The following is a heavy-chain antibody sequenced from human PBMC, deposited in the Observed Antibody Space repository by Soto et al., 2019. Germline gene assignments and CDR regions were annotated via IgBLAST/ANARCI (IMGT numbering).Heavy chain of an antibody. CDR1: GFSLSTSGVG. D-gene: IGHD2-2*01. V-gene: IGHV2-5*02. Sequence: QITLKESGPTLVKPTQTLTLTCTFSGFSLSTSGVGVGWIRQPPGKALEWLALIYWDDDKRYSPSLKSRLTNTKDTSKHQVVLTMTNMDPVDTATYYCAHNFVVVPAATEPFDYWGQGTLVTVSS. CDR2: IYWDDDK. CDR3: AHNFVVVPAATEPFDY. J-gene: IGHJ4*02.